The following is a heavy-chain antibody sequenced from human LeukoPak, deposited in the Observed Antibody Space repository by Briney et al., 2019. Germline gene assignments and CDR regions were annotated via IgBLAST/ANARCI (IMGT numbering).Heavy chain of an antibody. CDR3: ARDPSAAMEYYFDY. D-gene: IGHD2-2*01. Sequence: GGSLRLSCAASGFTFSSYTMHWVRQAPGKGLGWVAVISYDGSNKYYADSVKGRFTISRDNSKNTLYLQMNSLRAEDTAVYYCARDPSAAMEYYFDYWGQGTLVTVSS. CDR1: GFTFSSYT. CDR2: ISYDGSNK. V-gene: IGHV3-30*04. J-gene: IGHJ4*02.